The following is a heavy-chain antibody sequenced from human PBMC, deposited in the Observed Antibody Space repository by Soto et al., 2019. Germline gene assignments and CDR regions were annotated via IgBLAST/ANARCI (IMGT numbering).Heavy chain of an antibody. CDR1: GGSFNSGGYS. V-gene: IGHV4-30-2*01. CDR3: ARGGKLRLGVGMDV. D-gene: IGHD5-12*01. CDR2: IYHSGNT. Sequence: QLQLQESGSGLVKPSQTLSLTCAVSGGSFNSGGYSWNWIRQPPGKGLEWIGYIYHSGNTYYNPPLKSRLTIAVDWSKGQFSLVLKSVTAADTAVYYCARGGKLRLGVGMDVWGQGTTVTVSS. J-gene: IGHJ6*02.